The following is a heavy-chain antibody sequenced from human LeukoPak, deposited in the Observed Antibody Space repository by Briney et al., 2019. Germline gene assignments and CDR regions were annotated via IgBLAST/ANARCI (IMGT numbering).Heavy chain of an antibody. CDR3: ATLTAGLVDY. D-gene: IGHD6-13*01. V-gene: IGHV4-59*01. CDR2: IYYSGST. Sequence: PSETLSLTCTVSGGSISSYYWSWIRQPPGKGLEWIGYIYYSGSTNYNPSLKSRVTISVDTSKNQFSLKLSSVTAADTAVYYCATLTAGLVDYWGQGTLVTVSS. CDR1: GGSISSYY. J-gene: IGHJ4*02.